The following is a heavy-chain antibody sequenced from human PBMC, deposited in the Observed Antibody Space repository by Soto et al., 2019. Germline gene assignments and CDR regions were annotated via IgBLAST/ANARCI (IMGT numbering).Heavy chain of an antibody. Sequence: QVQLQESGPGLVKPSETLSLTCTVSGGSISSYYWSWIRQPPGKGLEWIGYIYYSGSTNYNPSLKSRVTISVDTSKNQFSLKLSSVTAADTAVYYCARGPGGILTGYYDYWGQGTLVTVSS. CDR2: IYYSGST. CDR1: GGSISSYY. D-gene: IGHD3-9*01. J-gene: IGHJ4*02. CDR3: ARGPGGILTGYYDY. V-gene: IGHV4-59*01.